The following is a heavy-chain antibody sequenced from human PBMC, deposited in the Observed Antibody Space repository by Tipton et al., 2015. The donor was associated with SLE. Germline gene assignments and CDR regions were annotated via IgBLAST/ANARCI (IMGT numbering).Heavy chain of an antibody. CDR2: IWFDDSDT. CDR1: GFDVSNNY. CDR3: AKDPGYHGPGSSFAD. J-gene: IGHJ4*02. D-gene: IGHD3-10*01. V-gene: IGHV3-33*06. Sequence: SLRLSCAASGFDVSNNYMTWVRQAPGKGLDWVAGIWFDDSDTSYADSVKGRFTISRDNSKNTVFLQMNDLRGEDTAVYYCAKDPGYHGPGSSFADWGQGTLVTVSS.